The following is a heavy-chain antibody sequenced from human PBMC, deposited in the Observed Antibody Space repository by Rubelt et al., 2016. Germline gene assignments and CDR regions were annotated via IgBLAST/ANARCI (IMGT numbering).Heavy chain of an antibody. J-gene: IGHJ5*02. D-gene: IGHD1-26*01. CDR2: ITGSGGST. CDR1: GFTFSSYA. V-gene: IGHV3-23*01. CDR3: AKDPRRVGAGLNWFDP. Sequence: FEAGGGLVQPGGSLRLSCAASGFTFSSYAMSWVRQAPGKGLEWVAAITGSGGSTYYADSLKGRFTISRDNSKNTLCLQMNSLRAEDTAVYYCAKDPRRVGAGLNWFDPWGQGTLVTVSS.